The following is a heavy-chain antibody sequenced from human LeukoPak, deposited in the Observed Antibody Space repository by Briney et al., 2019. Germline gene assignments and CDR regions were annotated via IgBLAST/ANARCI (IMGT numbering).Heavy chain of an antibody. V-gene: IGHV3-7*01. CDR3: ARNLANNAFDI. J-gene: IGHJ3*02. CDR1: RFTFSSSW. D-gene: IGHD1/OR15-1a*01. Sequence: GRSLRLSCAASRFTFSSSWMTWVRQPPGKGLEWVATIKEEGSQKDYEDSVKGRFTISRDNVKNSLYLQMDSLRAEDTAVYFCARNLANNAFDIWGQGTMVTVSS. CDR2: IKEEGSQK.